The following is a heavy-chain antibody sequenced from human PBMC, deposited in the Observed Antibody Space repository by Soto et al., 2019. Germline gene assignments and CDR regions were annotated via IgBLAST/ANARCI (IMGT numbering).Heavy chain of an antibody. J-gene: IGHJ4*02. CDR2: ISSNSDTI. D-gene: IGHD4-17*01. CDR1: GFTADDYA. CDR3: AKDMKRGGMTTIHYFDS. Sequence: EVQLVESGGGLVQPGRSLRLSCVASGFTADDYAMHCVRQAPGKGLEWVSGISSNSDTIDYADSVKSRFTISRDNAKNSLFLQMNSLRPEDTALYYCAKDMKRGGMTTIHYFDSWGQGTLVTVSS. V-gene: IGHV3-9*02.